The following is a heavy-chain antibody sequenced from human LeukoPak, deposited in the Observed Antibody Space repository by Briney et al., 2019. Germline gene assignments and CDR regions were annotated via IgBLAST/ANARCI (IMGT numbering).Heavy chain of an antibody. CDR2: ISGSGGST. Sequence: QPGGSLRLSCAASGFTFSSYAMSWVRQAPGKGLEWVSAISGSGGSTYYADSVKGRFTISRDNSKNTLYLQMNSLRAEDTAVYYCARGLAYYYDSSGPNRVFDYWGQGTLVTVSS. V-gene: IGHV3-23*01. CDR3: ARGLAYYYDSSGPNRVFDY. J-gene: IGHJ4*02. D-gene: IGHD3-22*01. CDR1: GFTFSSYA.